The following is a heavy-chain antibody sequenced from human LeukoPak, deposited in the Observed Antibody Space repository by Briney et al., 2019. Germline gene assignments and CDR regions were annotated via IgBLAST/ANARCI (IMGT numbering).Heavy chain of an antibody. CDR3: ARAPYYCDSSGYLYGMDV. V-gene: IGHV3-66*01. J-gene: IGHJ6*02. CDR1: GFTFSSYS. Sequence: GGSLRLSCAASGFTFSSYSMNWVRQAPGKGLEWVSVIYSGGSTYYADSVKGRFTISRDNSKNTLYLQMNSLRAEDTAVYYCARAPYYCDSSGYLYGMDVWGQGTTVTVSS. CDR2: IYSGGST. D-gene: IGHD3-22*01.